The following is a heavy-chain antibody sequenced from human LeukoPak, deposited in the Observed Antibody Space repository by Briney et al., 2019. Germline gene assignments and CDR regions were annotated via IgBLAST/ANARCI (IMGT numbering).Heavy chain of an antibody. J-gene: IGHJ4*02. CDR3: ARVGRGHSAGFDH. CDR1: GGSITGYY. Sequence: SETLSLTCTVSGGSITGYYWSWLRQPPGKGLEWIGYIYYSGSTNYNPSLKSRVTISVDTSKNQFSLKLSSVTAADTAVYYCARVGRGHSAGFDHWGQGTLVTVSS. D-gene: IGHD3-10*01. CDR2: IYYSGST. V-gene: IGHV4-59*01.